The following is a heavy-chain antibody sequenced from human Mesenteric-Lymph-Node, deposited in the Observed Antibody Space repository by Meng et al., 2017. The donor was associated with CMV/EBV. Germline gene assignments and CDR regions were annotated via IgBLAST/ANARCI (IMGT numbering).Heavy chain of an antibody. V-gene: IGHV1-8*01. CDR2: MNPNSGHS. D-gene: IGHD2-21*01. J-gene: IGHJ6*02. Sequence: FTSYDIRWGRQVTGKGLEWMGWMNPNSGHSDVAQNFQGRVTMSRDNSISTAYMELSSLRSEDTAVYYCAKAYEVMKDYYHHYNGLDVWGQGTMVTVSS. CDR1: FTSYD. CDR3: AKAYEVMKDYYHHYNGLDV.